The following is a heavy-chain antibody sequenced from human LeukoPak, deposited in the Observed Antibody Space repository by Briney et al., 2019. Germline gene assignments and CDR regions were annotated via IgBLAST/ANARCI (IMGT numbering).Heavy chain of an antibody. D-gene: IGHD1-26*01. CDR3: ATGGNSLAY. J-gene: IGHJ4*02. Sequence: PGGSLRLSCAASGFTFSNYEMNWVRQAPGKGLEWVSTISSSGSTVYCADSVKGRFTISRDNAKKSLSLQMNSLRAEDTAVYHCATGGNSLAYWGQGTLVTVSS. CDR1: GFTFSNYE. CDR2: ISSSGSTV. V-gene: IGHV3-48*03.